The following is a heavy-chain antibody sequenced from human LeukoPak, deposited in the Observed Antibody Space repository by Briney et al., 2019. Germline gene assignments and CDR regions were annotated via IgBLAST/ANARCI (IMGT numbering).Heavy chain of an antibody. J-gene: IGHJ4*02. CDR2: VSPYSGDT. D-gene: IGHD6-13*01. Sequence: ASVKVSCKASGYTFTGHYMHWVRQAPGQALEWMGWVSPYSGDTNYAQNFEGRVTMTRDTSMSTAFIELSRLTSDDTAVYYCARVRIEAAGRGLDYWGQGTLVTVSS. CDR1: GYTFTGHY. CDR3: ARVRIEAAGRGLDY. V-gene: IGHV1-2*02.